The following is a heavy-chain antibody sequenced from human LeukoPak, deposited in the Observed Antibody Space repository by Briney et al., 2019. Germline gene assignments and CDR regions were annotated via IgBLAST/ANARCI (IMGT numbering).Heavy chain of an antibody. Sequence: ASVKVSCKASGYTFTGYYMHWVRQAPGQGFEWMGWINPNSGGTNYAQKFQGRVTMTRDTSISTAYMELSRLRSDDTAVYYCARGKWRSSTSCPFDYWGQGTLVTVSS. J-gene: IGHJ4*02. CDR3: ARGKWRSSTSCPFDY. CDR1: GYTFTGYY. V-gene: IGHV1-2*02. D-gene: IGHD2-2*01. CDR2: INPNSGGT.